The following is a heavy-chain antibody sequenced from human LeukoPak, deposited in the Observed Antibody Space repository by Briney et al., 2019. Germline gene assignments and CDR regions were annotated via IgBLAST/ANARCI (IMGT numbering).Heavy chain of an antibody. CDR2: ISSSGNT. Sequence: GGSLRLSCAASGFTFSRSAMTWVRQTPGKGLDWVSSISSSGNTYYADSVKGRFTISRDNTKNMLYLQMNSLRAEDTAVYYCVKGRISEDGLDFWGQGTLVTVSS. V-gene: IGHV3-23*01. D-gene: IGHD6-13*01. J-gene: IGHJ4*02. CDR3: VKGRISEDGLDF. CDR1: GFTFSRSA.